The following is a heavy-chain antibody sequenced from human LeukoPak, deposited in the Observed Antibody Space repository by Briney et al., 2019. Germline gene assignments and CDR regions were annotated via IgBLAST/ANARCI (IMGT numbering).Heavy chain of an antibody. J-gene: IGHJ3*02. CDR1: GFTFSSYE. V-gene: IGHV3-48*03. CDR2: ISSSGSTI. Sequence: GGSLRLSCAASGFTFSSYEMNWVRQAPGEGLEWVSYISSSGSTIYYADSVKGRFTISRDNAKNSLYLQMNSLRAEDTAVYYCAREVGATSVGAFDIWGQGTMVTVSS. CDR3: AREVGATSVGAFDI. D-gene: IGHD1-26*01.